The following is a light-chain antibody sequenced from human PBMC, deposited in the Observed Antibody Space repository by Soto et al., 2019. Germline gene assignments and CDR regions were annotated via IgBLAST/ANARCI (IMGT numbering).Light chain of an antibody. J-gene: IGKJ1*01. V-gene: IGKV1-6*01. CDR2: AAS. CDR1: QGIRTE. CDR3: LQDYDYPRT. Sequence: ATQMTQSPSSLSASVGDRVTIACRASQGIRTELGWYQQKPGEAPKLLIYAASTLQSGVPSRFSGSGSGTDFTVTIRRLQPEDFATYYCLQDYDYPRTLGQGTKV.